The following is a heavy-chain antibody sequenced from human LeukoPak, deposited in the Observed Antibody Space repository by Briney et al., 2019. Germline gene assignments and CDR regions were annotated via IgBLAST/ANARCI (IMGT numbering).Heavy chain of an antibody. Sequence: SVKVSCKASGGTFSSFALSRVRQAPGQGLEWMGGIIPIFGTANYAQKFQGRVTITTDESTSTAYMELSSLRSEDTAVYYCAREGYYYDSSGYYSPDAFDIWGQGTMVTVSS. V-gene: IGHV1-69*05. CDR3: AREGYYYDSSGYYSPDAFDI. J-gene: IGHJ3*02. D-gene: IGHD3-22*01. CDR2: IIPIFGTA. CDR1: GGTFSSFA.